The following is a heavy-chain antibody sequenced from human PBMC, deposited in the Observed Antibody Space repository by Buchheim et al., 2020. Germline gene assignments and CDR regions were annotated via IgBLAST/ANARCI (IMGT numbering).Heavy chain of an antibody. V-gene: IGHV4-4*02. CDR3: AKASSAGNYYYGMDV. Sequence: QVQLQESGPGLVKPSGTLSLTCAVSGGSISGDNWWSWVRQTPEKGLARIGEIYHHGSTNSNPSPESLVTLSLDKSKNQFSPKVNSVTAADTAVYYCAKASSAGNYYYGMDVWGQGTT. CDR1: GGSISGDNW. J-gene: IGHJ6*02. CDR2: IYHHGST. D-gene: IGHD6-13*01.